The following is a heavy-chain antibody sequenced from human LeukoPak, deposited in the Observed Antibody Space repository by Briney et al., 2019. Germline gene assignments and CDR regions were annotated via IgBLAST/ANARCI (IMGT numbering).Heavy chain of an antibody. CDR1: GYTFTSYG. CDR3: AREPTRWLPDY. CDR2: ISAYNGNT. V-gene: IGHV1-18*01. J-gene: IGHJ4*02. D-gene: IGHD5-24*01. Sequence: GASVKVSCKASGYTFTSYGISWVRQAPGQGLEWMGWISAYNGNTNYAQKLQGRVTMTTDTSTSTVYMELSSLRSEDTAVYYCAREPTRWLPDYWGQGTLVTVSS.